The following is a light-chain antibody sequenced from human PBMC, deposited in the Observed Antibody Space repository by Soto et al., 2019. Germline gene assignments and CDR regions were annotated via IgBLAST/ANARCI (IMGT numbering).Light chain of an antibody. Sequence: DIQMTQSPSSLSASVGDRATITCRASQNIGRWLAWYQQKSGKAPKLMIYDVSTLISGVPSRFSGSGSGTEFTLTITSLQPDDFTTYYCQQYNLHSPATFGPGTLVEIK. J-gene: IGKJ1*01. CDR3: QQYNLHSPAT. V-gene: IGKV1-5*01. CDR1: QNIGRW. CDR2: DVS.